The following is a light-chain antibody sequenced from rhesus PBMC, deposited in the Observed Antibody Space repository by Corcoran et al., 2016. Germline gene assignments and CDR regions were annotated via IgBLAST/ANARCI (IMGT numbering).Light chain of an antibody. CDR1: QGISSW. V-gene: IGKV1-22*01. J-gene: IGKJ4*01. CDR2: TAY. Sequence: DIQMTQSPSSLSASVGDTVTITCQASQGISSWLAWYQLKPGKDPKFLIYTAYILQSGVPSRFRGSGSGTYFSLTISSLQPEDFATYYCLQYSSSPLTFGGGTKVEIK. CDR3: LQYSSSPLT.